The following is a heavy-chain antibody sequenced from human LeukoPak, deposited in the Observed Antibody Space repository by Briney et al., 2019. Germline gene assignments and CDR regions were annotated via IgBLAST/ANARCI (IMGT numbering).Heavy chain of an antibody. D-gene: IGHD3-22*01. CDR3: LRGDSRDF. CDR2: INSGDTTT. V-gene: IGHV3-21*06. CDR1: GFAFSTYT. Sequence: GGSLGLSCAACGFAFSTYTMNWARQSPGKGLEWVASINSGDTTTHYADSVKGRFTISRDNAQNVLYLQMNGLRADDAAVYYCLRGDSRDFWGQGTLVTVSS. J-gene: IGHJ4*02.